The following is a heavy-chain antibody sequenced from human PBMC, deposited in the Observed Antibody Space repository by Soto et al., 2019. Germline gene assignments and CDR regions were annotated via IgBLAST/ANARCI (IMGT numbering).Heavy chain of an antibody. CDR1: GFTFSSYG. CDR2: IWYDGSNK. Sequence: PGGSLRLSCAASGFTFSSYGMHWVRQAPGKGLEWVAVIWYDGSNKYYADSVKGRFTISRDNSKNTLYLQMNSLRAEDTAVYYCAKGSLQWCSPSGPCYPLDLWGQGVPVTVSS. V-gene: IGHV3-33*06. CDR3: AKGSLQWCSPSGPCYPLDL. D-gene: IGHD4-4*01. J-gene: IGHJ4*01.